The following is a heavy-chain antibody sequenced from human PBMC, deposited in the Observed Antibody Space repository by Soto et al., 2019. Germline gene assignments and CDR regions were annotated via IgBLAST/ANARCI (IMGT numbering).Heavy chain of an antibody. CDR1: GFICSSYD. Sequence: EVQMLESGGGLAQPGGSLRLSCAVSGFICSSYDMSWVRQAPGKGLEWVSTILVGGSTHYEDSVKGRFTISRDTSKNTVYLQKNSLTAGDTAVYYCAKETATGGGAFEIYGQGTMVTVSS. CDR2: ILVGGST. V-gene: IGHV3-23*01. D-gene: IGHD2-8*02. CDR3: AKETATGGGAFEI. J-gene: IGHJ3*02.